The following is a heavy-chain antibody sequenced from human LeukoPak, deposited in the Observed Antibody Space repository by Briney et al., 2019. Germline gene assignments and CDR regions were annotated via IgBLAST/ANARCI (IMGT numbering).Heavy chain of an antibody. CDR1: GFTFSSYA. CDR2: ISGSGGST. V-gene: IGHV3-23*01. D-gene: IGHD3-22*01. J-gene: IGHJ4*02. Sequence: PGGSLRLSCAASGFTFSSYAMSWVRQAPGKGLEWVSAISGSGGSTYYADSVKGRFTISRDNSKNMLYLQMNSLRAEDTAVYYCAKVPDYYDSSGYYDEYYFDYWGQGTLVTVSS. CDR3: AKVPDYYDSSGYYDEYYFDY.